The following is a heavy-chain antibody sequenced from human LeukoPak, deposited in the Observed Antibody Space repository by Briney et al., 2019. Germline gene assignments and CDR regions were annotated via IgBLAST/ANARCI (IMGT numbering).Heavy chain of an antibody. CDR2: ISSSGSTI. J-gene: IGHJ4*02. CDR3: ARDLSMATIDY. D-gene: IGHD5-24*01. V-gene: IGHV3-11*04. Sequence: GGSLRLSCAASGFTFSDYYMSWVRQAPGKGLEWVSYISSSGSTIYYADSVKGRFTISRDNAKNSLYLQMNSLRAEDTAVYYCARDLSMATIDYWGQGTLVTVSS. CDR1: GFTFSDYY.